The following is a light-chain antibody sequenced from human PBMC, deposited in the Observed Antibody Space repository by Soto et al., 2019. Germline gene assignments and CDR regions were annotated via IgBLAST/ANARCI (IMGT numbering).Light chain of an antibody. J-gene: IGKJ2*01. CDR1: QSVSSK. CDR2: GAS. Sequence: EIVMTQSPVTLSVSPGERATLSCRAGQSVSSKLAWYQQKPGQAPRLLIYGASTRATGIPARFSGSGSGTDFTLSISSLQSEDFAVYYCQQYNNWPQTFGQGTKLEIK. CDR3: QQYNNWPQT. V-gene: IGKV3-15*01.